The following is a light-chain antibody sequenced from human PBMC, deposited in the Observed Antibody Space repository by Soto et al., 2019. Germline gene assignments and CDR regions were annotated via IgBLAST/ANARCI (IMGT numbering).Light chain of an antibody. CDR2: AAS. CDR3: QQSYSTPFT. CDR1: QTISNW. V-gene: IGKV1-39*01. J-gene: IGKJ3*01. Sequence: DIPVTQSPPTLSASVGDRVTITCRASQTISNWLAWYQQKPGKAPKLLIYAASSLQSGVPSRFSGSGSGTDFTLTISSLQPEDFATYYCQQSYSTPFTFGPGTKVDIK.